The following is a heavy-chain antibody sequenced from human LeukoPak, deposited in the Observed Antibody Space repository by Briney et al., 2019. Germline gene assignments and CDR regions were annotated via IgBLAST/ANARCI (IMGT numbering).Heavy chain of an antibody. V-gene: IGHV4-34*01. D-gene: IGHD5-12*01. J-gene: IGHJ4*02. CDR1: GGSFSGYY. Sequence: KPSETLSLTCAVYGGSFSGYYWSWIRQPPGKGLEWTGEINHSGSTNYNPSLKSRVTISVDTSKNQFSLKLSSVTAADTAVYYCASPGYSGYDFGYWGQGTLVTVSS. CDR3: ASPGYSGYDFGY. CDR2: INHSGST.